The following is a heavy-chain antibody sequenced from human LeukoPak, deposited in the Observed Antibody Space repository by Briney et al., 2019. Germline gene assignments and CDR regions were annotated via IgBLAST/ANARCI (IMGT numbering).Heavy chain of an antibody. CDR2: TNHSGST. D-gene: IGHD3-3*01. J-gene: IGHJ6*03. CDR1: GGSFSGHY. V-gene: IGHV4-34*01. CDR3: ARRTASRIDFWSGYSHGYYYMDV. Sequence: SETLSLTCAVYGGSFSGHYWSWIRQPPGKGLEWIGETNHSGSTNYNPSLKSRVTISVDTSKNQFSLKLSSVTAADTAVYYCARRTASRIDFWSGYSHGYYYMDVWGKGTTVTVSS.